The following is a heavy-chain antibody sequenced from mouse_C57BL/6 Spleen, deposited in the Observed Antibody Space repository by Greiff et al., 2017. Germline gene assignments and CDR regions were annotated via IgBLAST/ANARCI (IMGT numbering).Heavy chain of an antibody. D-gene: IGHD2-1*01. CDR1: GFSLTSYA. CDR3: ARVYGNYEGWFAY. V-gene: IGHV2-9-1*01. Sequence: VHLVESGPGLVAPSQSLSITCTVSGFSLTSYAISWVRQPPGKGLEWLGVIWTGGGTNYNSALKSRLSISKDNSKSQVFLKMNSLQTGDTARYYCARVYGNYEGWFAYWGQGTLVTVSA. J-gene: IGHJ3*01. CDR2: IWTGGGT.